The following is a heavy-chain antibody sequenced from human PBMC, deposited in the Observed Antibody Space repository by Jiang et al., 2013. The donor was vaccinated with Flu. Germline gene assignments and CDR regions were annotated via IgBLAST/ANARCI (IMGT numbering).Heavy chain of an antibody. V-gene: IGHV3-30-3*01. CDR2: ISYDGSNK. Sequence: VQLLESGGGLVQPGGSLRLSCAASGFTFSSYAMHWVRQAPGKGLEWVAVISYDGSNKYYADSVKGRFTISRDNSKNTLYLQMNSLRAEDTAVYYCAREFRSRDGYNHAFDIWGQGTMVTVSS. D-gene: IGHD5-24*01. CDR3: AREFRSRDGYNHAFDI. CDR1: GFTFSSYA. J-gene: IGHJ3*02.